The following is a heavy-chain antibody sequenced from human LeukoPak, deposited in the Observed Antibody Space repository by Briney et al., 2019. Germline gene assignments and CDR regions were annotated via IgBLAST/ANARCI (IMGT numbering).Heavy chain of an antibody. D-gene: IGHD2-2*02. J-gene: IGHJ5*02. CDR3: ARAIPYNWFDP. V-gene: IGHV4-59*01. Sequence: PSETLSLTCTVSVGSISSYYWSWIRQPPGKGLEWIGYIYYSGSTNYNPSLKSRVTISVDTSKNQCSLKLSSVTAADTAVYYCARAIPYNWFDPWGQGTLVTVSS. CDR2: IYYSGST. CDR1: VGSISSYY.